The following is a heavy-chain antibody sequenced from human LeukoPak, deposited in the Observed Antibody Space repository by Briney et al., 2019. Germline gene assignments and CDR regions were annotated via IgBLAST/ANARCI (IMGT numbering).Heavy chain of an antibody. J-gene: IGHJ5*01. CDR1: GYTFTGYY. V-gene: IGHV1-2*02. D-gene: IGHD1-26*01. Sequence: ASVKVSCKASGYTFTGYYLHWVRQAPGQGLEWMGCVNPNSGDTDYAQKFQGSVAMTRDTSISTVYMELSRLRSDDTAVYYCARASGSYWWFDSWGQGTLVTVSS. CDR2: VNPNSGDT. CDR3: ARASGSYWWFDS.